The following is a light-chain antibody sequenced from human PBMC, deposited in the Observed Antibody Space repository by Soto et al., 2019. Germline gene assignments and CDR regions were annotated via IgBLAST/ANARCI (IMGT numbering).Light chain of an antibody. V-gene: IGKV3-15*01. CDR2: HTS. J-gene: IGKJ4*01. Sequence: EIEMTQSPATLSLSPGERATLSCRASQNINTNLAWYQQSPGRAPRLFIYHTSTRATGIPDRFSGSGSGTEFTLTISSLQSEDFALYYCQQHANYPITFGGGTKVEI. CDR3: QQHANYPIT. CDR1: QNINTN.